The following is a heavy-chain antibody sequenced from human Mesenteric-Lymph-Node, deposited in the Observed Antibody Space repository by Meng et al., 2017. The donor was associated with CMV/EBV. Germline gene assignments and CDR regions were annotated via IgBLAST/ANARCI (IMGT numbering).Heavy chain of an antibody. V-gene: IGHV3-21*01. J-gene: IGHJ5*02. CDR3: ARVSLAAAGTFWCDP. D-gene: IGHD6-13*01. Sequence: EVQLVESGGGLVKPGGSRRLSCAAFGFTFSSYSRNWVRQAPGKGLEGVSSISSSSSYIYYADSVKGRFTISRDNAKNSLYLQMNSLRAEDTAVYYCARVSLAAAGTFWCDPWGQGTLVTVSS. CDR1: GFTFSSYS. CDR2: ISSSSSYI.